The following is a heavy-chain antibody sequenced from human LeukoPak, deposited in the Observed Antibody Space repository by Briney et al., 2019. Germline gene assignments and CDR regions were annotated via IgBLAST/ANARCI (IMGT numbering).Heavy chain of an antibody. V-gene: IGHV4-59*01. CDR3: ARGRYSAGDNWFDP. Sequence: PSETLSLTCTVSGGSITSSYWSWIRQSPGKGLEWIGYSHYTGSTNYNPSLKSRVTMLIDTSKNQFSLKLSSVTAADTAVYYCARGRYSAGDNWFDPWGQGTLVTVSS. CDR1: GGSITSSY. J-gene: IGHJ5*02. CDR2: SHYTGST. D-gene: IGHD3-9*01.